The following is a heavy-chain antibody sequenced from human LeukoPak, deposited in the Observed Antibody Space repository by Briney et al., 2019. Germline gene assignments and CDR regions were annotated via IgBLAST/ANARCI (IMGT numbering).Heavy chain of an antibody. CDR1: GFTFSSYS. CDR2: IKYDGSEK. V-gene: IGHV3-7*01. D-gene: IGHD3/OR15-3a*01. J-gene: IGHJ6*03. Sequence: GGSLRLSCAASGFTFSSYSMNWVRQAPGKGLEWVANIKYDGSEKHYVDSVKGRFTISRDNAKNSLNLQMNSLRAEDGAVYYCAREGLGDYYMDVWGKGTTVTVSS. CDR3: AREGLGDYYMDV.